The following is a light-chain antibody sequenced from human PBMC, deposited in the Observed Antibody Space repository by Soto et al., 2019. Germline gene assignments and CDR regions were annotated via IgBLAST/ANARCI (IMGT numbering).Light chain of an antibody. CDR2: DAS. V-gene: IGKV3-11*01. CDR1: QSVGTS. Sequence: EILLTQSPATLSLSPGERATLSCRASQSVGTSLAWYQHKPGQAPRLLIYDASNRATGIPARFSGSGSGTDFTLTISSLEPEDFAVYFCQQRSKWPPSTFGQGTKVEIK. CDR3: QQRSKWPPST. J-gene: IGKJ2*01.